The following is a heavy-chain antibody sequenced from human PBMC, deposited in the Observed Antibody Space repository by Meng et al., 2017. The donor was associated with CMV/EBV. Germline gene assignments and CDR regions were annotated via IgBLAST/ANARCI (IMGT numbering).Heavy chain of an antibody. Sequence: ASVKVSCKTSGYTFTSYCITWVRQAPGQGLEWMGWISAYNGNTNYAQKLQGRVTMTTDTSTSTAYMDLRDLRSDDTAVYYCARSRVDDVLPCYLPQGDVYYYGMDVWGLGTTVTV. CDR3: ARSRVDDVLPCYLPQGDVYYYGMDV. CDR1: GYTFTSYC. CDR2: ISAYNGNT. V-gene: IGHV1-18*01. D-gene: IGHD3-9*01. J-gene: IGHJ6*02.